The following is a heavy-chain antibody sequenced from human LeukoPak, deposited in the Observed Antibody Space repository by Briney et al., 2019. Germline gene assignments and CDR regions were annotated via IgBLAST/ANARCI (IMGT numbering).Heavy chain of an antibody. CDR1: GASISSYY. J-gene: IGHJ6*03. V-gene: IGHV4-59*01. D-gene: IGHD6-19*01. Sequence: PSETLSLTCTISGASISSYYWSWVRQPPGKGLEWIGYIYYTGNTNYNPSLKSRVTILVHTSKNQFSLKLSSVTPADTAVYYCARNRAVGWDYYLDVWGKGTTVTVPS. CDR2: IYYTGNT. CDR3: ARNRAVGWDYYLDV.